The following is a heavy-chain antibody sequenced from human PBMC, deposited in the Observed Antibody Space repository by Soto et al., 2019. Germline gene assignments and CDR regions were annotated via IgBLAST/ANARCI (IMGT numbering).Heavy chain of an antibody. CDR2: IIPIFGTA. CDR1: GGTFSSYS. D-gene: IGHD1-26*01. Sequence: QVQLVQSGAEVKKPGSSVKVSCKASGGTFSSYSINWVRQAPGQGLEWMGEIIPIFGTANYAQKFQGRVTIAADESTSTAYMELSSLRSEDTAVYDCARHGGRHSGGIDYWGQGTLVTVSS. J-gene: IGHJ4*02. CDR3: ARHGGRHSGGIDY. V-gene: IGHV1-69*01.